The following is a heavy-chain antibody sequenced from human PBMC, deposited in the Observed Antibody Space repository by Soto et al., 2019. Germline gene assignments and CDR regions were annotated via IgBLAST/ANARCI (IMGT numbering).Heavy chain of an antibody. V-gene: IGHV4-4*07. CDR1: GGSISDYF. CDR3: ARAPSYYYDSSGHS. D-gene: IGHD3-22*01. J-gene: IGHJ4*02. Sequence: PSETLSLTCTVSGGSISDYFGTWIRQPAGKGLEWIGRIYTTGTTNYNPSLKSRVTMSVDTSKNQFSLKLSSVTAADTAVYYCARAPSYYYDSSGHSWGQGTLVTVSS. CDR2: IYTTGTT.